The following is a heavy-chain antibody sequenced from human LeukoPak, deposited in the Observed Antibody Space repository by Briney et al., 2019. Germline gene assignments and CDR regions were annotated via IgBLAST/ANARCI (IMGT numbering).Heavy chain of an antibody. J-gene: IGHJ4*02. CDR1: GGSISSYY. D-gene: IGHD3-22*01. Sequence: SETLSLTCTVSGGSISSYYWSWIRQPPGKGLEYIGYIYYSGSTNYNPSLKSRVTISVDTSKNQFSQKLSSVTAADMAVYYCARLVRTYYYDSSGYYWDYWGQGTLVTVSS. CDR2: IYYSGST. V-gene: IGHV4-59*08. CDR3: ARLVRTYYYDSSGYYWDY.